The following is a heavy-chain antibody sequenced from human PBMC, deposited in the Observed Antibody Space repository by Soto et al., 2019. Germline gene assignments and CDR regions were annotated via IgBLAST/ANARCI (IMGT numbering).Heavy chain of an antibody. D-gene: IGHD3-22*01. CDR2: IIPIFGTA. V-gene: IGHV1-69*01. J-gene: IGHJ4*02. CDR1: GGTFSSYA. Sequence: QVQLVQSGAEVKKPGSSVKVSCKASGGTFSSYAISWVRQAPGQGLEGMGGIIPIFGTANYAKKFQGRVTITPDEATSTAYMELSSLRTEDTAVHYCARQFDYDTSGYSYAFWGPGTLVTVSS. CDR3: ARQFDYDTSGYSYAF.